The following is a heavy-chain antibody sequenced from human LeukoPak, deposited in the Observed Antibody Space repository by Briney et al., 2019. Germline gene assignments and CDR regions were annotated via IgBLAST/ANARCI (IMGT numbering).Heavy chain of an antibody. CDR2: VIPIFGTA. Sequence: SVKVSCKASGGTFSSYAISWVRQAPGQGLEWMGGVIPIFGTANYAQKLQGRVTITADKSTSTAYMELSSLRSEDTAVYYCARGDGYDGWIDYWGQGTLVTVSS. J-gene: IGHJ4*02. CDR1: GGTFSSYA. CDR3: ARGDGYDGWIDY. V-gene: IGHV1-69*06. D-gene: IGHD5-12*01.